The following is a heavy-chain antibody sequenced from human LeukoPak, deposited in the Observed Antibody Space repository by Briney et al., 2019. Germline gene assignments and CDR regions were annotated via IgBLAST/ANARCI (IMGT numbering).Heavy chain of an antibody. Sequence: SETLSLTCTVSGDSISSTTYYWGFIRQPPGKGLEWIGSIYYRGNTYYNPSLKSRVTISVDTSNNQFSLKLSSVTAADTAVYYCARELRGSSRYMDVWGKGTTVTVSS. J-gene: IGHJ6*03. CDR2: IYYRGNT. D-gene: IGHD6-13*01. CDR1: GDSISSTTYY. CDR3: ARELRGSSRYMDV. V-gene: IGHV4-39*07.